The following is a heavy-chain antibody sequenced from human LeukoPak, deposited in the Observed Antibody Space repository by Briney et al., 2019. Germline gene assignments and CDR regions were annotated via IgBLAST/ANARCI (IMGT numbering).Heavy chain of an antibody. CDR3: ARGAKRQWLGN. Sequence: SQTLSLTCTVSGGSISSGGYYWSWIRQPPGKGLEWIGYIYHSGSTYYNPSLKSRVTISVDRSKNQFSLKLSSVTAADTAVYYCARGAKRQWLGNWGQGTLVTVSS. V-gene: IGHV4-30-2*01. CDR2: IYHSGST. D-gene: IGHD6-19*01. CDR1: GGSISSGGYY. J-gene: IGHJ4*02.